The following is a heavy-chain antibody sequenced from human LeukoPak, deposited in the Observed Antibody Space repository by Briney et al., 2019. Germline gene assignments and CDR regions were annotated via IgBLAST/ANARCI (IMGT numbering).Heavy chain of an antibody. D-gene: IGHD4-11*01. CDR3: ARHANAYSSSYFDY. CDR1: GDPIRSSY. CDR2: IHHSGYT. Sequence: SETLSLTCTVSGDPIRSSYWNWIRQPPGKGLEWIGYIHHSGYTKYNPSLKSRLTISVDTSRNQFSLKLSSVTAADTAVYHCARHANAYSSSYFDYWGQGSLVTVSS. V-gene: IGHV4-59*08. J-gene: IGHJ4*02.